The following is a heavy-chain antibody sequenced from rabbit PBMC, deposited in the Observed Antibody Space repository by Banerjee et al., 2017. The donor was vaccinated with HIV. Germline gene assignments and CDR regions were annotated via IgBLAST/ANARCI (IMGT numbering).Heavy chain of an antibody. Sequence: QSLEESGGDLVKPGASLTLTCTASGFSFSSSYWICWVRQAPGKGPGWIACIYAGSSGSAYYRSWATGRFTISKTASTTVTLQMTRLTAAETAIYSCARAILTASSGGAYSSRLDIWGPGTLVTVS. J-gene: IGHJ3*01. CDR3: ARAILTASSGGAYSSRLDI. D-gene: IGHD1-1*01. V-gene: IGHV1S40*01. CDR1: GFSFSSSYW. CDR2: IYAGSSGSA.